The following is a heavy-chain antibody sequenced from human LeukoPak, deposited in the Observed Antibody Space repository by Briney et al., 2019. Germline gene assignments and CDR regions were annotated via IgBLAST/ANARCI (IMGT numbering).Heavy chain of an antibody. D-gene: IGHD3-10*01. CDR3: ARDFNGSGSYYFGLFDY. Sequence: GGSLRLSCAASGFTFSSYSMNWVRQAPGKGLEWVSYISSSSSTIYYADSVKGRFTFSRDNAKNSLYLQMNSLRAEDTAVYYCARDFNGSGSYYFGLFDYWGRGTLVTVSS. CDR1: GFTFSSYS. V-gene: IGHV3-48*01. CDR2: ISSSSSTI. J-gene: IGHJ4*02.